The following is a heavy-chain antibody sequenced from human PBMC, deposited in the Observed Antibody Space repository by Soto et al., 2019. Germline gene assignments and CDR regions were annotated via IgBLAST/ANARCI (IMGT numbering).Heavy chain of an antibody. CDR1: GGSISSYY. J-gene: IGHJ4*02. CDR3: ARGVYDTLLFDY. Sequence: PSETLSLTCTVSGGSISSYYWSWIRQPPGKGLEWIGYIYYSGSTNYNPSLKSRVTISVDTSKNQFSLKLSSVTAADTAVYYCARGVYDTLLFDYWCQGTLVTVSS. V-gene: IGHV4-59*01. D-gene: IGHD3-9*01. CDR2: IYYSGST.